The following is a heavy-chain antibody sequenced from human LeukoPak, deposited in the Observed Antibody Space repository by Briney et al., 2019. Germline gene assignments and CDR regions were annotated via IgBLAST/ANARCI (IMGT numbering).Heavy chain of an antibody. CDR1: GGSISSYY. D-gene: IGHD6-6*01. CDR2: IYYSGGT. J-gene: IGHJ6*02. Sequence: MSSDTLSLTCTVSGGSISSYYWSWIRQLPGKGLEWLGYIYYSGGTNYNPSLKSRVTISVDTSKNQFSLKLSSVTATDTAVYYCARSEYSSSPDYYYYGMDVWGQGTTVTVSS. V-gene: IGHV4-59*07. CDR3: ARSEYSSSPDYYYYGMDV.